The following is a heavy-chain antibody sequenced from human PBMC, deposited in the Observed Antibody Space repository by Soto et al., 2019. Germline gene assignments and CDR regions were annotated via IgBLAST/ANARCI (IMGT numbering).Heavy chain of an antibody. D-gene: IGHD3-16*01. V-gene: IGHV1-18*01. CDR1: HNTFIGLG. J-gene: IGHJ4*02. Sequence: QVQLVQSGAEVKKPGASVKVSCKALHNTFIGLGISWVRNAPGKRLQWMGRISAYNGDTNYAQKFQGRVTMTTHTPPGSLYESLGPRTSADPAGYYLARGLTLGASVIKLHYWGPGTLWNVSS. CDR2: ISAYNGDT. CDR3: ARGLTLGASVIKLHY.